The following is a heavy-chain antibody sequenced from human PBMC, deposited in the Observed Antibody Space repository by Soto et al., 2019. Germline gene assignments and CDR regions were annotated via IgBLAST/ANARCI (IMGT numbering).Heavy chain of an antibody. D-gene: IGHD3-10*01. CDR2: ISGSGGST. CDR3: SKAGDYYYYYMDV. CDR1: GFTFSSYA. V-gene: IGHV3-23*01. Sequence: GGSLRLSCAASGFTFSSYAMSWVRQAPGKGLEWVSAISGSGGSTYYADSVKGRFTISRDNSKNTLYLQMNSLRAEDTAVYYCSKAGDYYYYYMDVCGTGTTVTVSS. J-gene: IGHJ6*03.